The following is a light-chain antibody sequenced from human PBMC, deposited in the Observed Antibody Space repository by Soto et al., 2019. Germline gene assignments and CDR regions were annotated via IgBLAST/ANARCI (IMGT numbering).Light chain of an antibody. Sequence: QSVLTQPPSASGTPGQTVTISCSGSNYNIEKNLEYWYQQLPATAPKLLIYKNNHRPSGVPDRFSGSKFATSSSLAVSGLRSEDEANYYCAAWDDSLSAWVFGGGTKVTVL. CDR3: AAWDDSLSAWV. CDR2: KNN. V-gene: IGLV1-47*01. CDR1: NYNIEKNL. J-gene: IGLJ3*02.